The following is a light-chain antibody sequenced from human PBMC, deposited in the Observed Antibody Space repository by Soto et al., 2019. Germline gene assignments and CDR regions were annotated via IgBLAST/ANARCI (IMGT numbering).Light chain of an antibody. CDR1: RSAANN. CDR2: DTS. Sequence: IVMTQSPATLSVSLGERITLSCSTSRSAANNLAWYQQRVGQAPRLVILDTSTRATGIPARFSGSGSETEFTLTISSLQAEDFAVYYCQQYKNWVLTFGGGTKVEIK. CDR3: QQYKNWVLT. J-gene: IGKJ4*01. V-gene: IGKV3D-15*01.